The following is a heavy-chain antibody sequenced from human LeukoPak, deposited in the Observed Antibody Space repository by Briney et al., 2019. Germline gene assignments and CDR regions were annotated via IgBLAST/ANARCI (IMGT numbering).Heavy chain of an antibody. V-gene: IGHV1-69*06. CDR2: IIPIFGTA. CDR3: ARVLGYSYGYFDY. CDR1: GYTFTSYY. J-gene: IGHJ4*02. D-gene: IGHD5-18*01. Sequence: SVKVSCKASGYTFTSYYMHWVRQAPGQGLEWMGGIIPIFGTANYAQKFQGRVTITADKSTSTAYMELSSLRSGDTAVYYCARVLGYSYGYFDYWGQGTLVTVSS.